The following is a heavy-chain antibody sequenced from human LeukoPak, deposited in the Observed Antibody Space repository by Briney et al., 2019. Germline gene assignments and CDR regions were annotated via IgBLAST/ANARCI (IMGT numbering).Heavy chain of an antibody. Sequence: ASVKVSCKASGYTFTSYGISWVRQATGQGLEWMGWISAYNGNTNYAQKLQGRVTMTTDTSTSTAYMELRSLRSDDTAVYYCARSLAAAGARDDAFDIWGQGTMVTVSS. CDR3: ARSLAAAGARDDAFDI. D-gene: IGHD6-13*01. CDR1: GYTFTSYG. J-gene: IGHJ3*02. CDR2: ISAYNGNT. V-gene: IGHV1-18*01.